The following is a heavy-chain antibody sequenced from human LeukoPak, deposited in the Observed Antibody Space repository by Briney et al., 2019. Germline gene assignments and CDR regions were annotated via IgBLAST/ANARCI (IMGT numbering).Heavy chain of an antibody. J-gene: IGHJ4*02. CDR1: GGSISSYY. V-gene: IGHV4-59*01. Sequence: SETLSLTCTVSGGSISSYYWSWIRQPPGKGLEWIGYIYYSGSPNYNPSLKSRVTISVDTSKSQFSLKLSSVTAADTAVYYCARDWYGSGSYIDYWGQGTLVTVSS. CDR2: IYYSGSP. D-gene: IGHD3-10*01. CDR3: ARDWYGSGSYIDY.